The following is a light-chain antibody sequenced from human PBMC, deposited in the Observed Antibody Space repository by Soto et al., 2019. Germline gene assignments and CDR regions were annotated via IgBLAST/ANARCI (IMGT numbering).Light chain of an antibody. CDR3: QQLSMSPST. J-gene: IGKJ4*01. CDR1: QDIAIY. CDR2: AAS. V-gene: IGKV1-9*01. Sequence: IQLTPSPSCRSGSVGDLVSITGRTSQDIAIYLAWYKQKPGEAPKLLIYAASTLYGGVPSRFSGSGSGTDFALTLTSLQAEDFATYYCQQLSMSPSTFGGGTKVDIK.